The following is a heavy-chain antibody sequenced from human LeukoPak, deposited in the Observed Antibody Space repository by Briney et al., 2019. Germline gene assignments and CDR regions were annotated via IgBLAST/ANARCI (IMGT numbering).Heavy chain of an antibody. Sequence: SVKVSCKASGCTFSSYAISWVRQAPGQGLEWMGGIIPIFGTANYAQRFQGRVTITADESTSTAYMELSSLRSEDTAVYYCARVVLSGWYYFDYWGQGTLVTVSS. CDR3: ARVVLSGWYYFDY. J-gene: IGHJ4*02. CDR1: GCTFSSYA. CDR2: IIPIFGTA. V-gene: IGHV1-69*13. D-gene: IGHD6-13*01.